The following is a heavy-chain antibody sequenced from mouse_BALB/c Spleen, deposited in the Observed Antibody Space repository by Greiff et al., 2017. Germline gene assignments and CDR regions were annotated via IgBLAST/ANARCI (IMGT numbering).Heavy chain of an antibody. CDR3: ARDYPGAY. CDR2: IYPGDGDT. D-gene: IGHD1-1*02. J-gene: IGHJ3*01. Sequence: VQLQQSGPELVKPGASVKISCKASGYAFSSSWMNWVKQRPGQGLEWIGRIYPGDGDTNYNGKFKGKATLTADKSSSTAYMQLSSLTSVDSAVYFCARDYPGAYWGQGTLVTVSA. V-gene: IGHV1-82*01. CDR1: GYAFSSSW.